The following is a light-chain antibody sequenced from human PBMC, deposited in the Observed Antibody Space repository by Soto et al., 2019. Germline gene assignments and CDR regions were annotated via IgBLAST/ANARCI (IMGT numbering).Light chain of an antibody. V-gene: IGKV3-11*01. CDR1: QSVSSK. CDR3: QQRSNWPPKIT. CDR2: GAS. Sequence: EIVLTQSPGTLSLSPGERATLSCRASQSVSSKLAWYQQKPGQAPRLLIYGASNRATGIPARFSGSGSGTDFTLTISSLEPEDFAVYYCQQRSNWPPKITFGQGTRLEIK. J-gene: IGKJ5*01.